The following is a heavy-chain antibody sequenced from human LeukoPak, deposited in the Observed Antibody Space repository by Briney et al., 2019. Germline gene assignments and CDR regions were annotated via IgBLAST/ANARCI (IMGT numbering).Heavy chain of an antibody. CDR3: ARDRWDSSGYYYSWFDP. V-gene: IGHV4-4*07. D-gene: IGHD3-22*01. Sequence: ETLSLTCTVSGGSISSYYRSWIRQPAGKGLEWIGRIYTSGSTNYNPSLKSRVTMSVDTSKNQFSLKLSSVTAADTAVYYCARDRWDSSGYYYSWFDPWGQGTLVTVSS. CDR1: GGSISSYY. CDR2: IYTSGST. J-gene: IGHJ5*02.